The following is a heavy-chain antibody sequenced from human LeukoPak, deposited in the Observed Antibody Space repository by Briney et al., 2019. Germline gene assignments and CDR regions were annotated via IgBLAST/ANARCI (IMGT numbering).Heavy chain of an antibody. J-gene: IGHJ4*02. CDR2: ISGSGGST. CDR3: AKLAASMVASNYFDY. CDR1: GFTFSSYA. V-gene: IGHV3-23*01. Sequence: PGGSLRLSCAASGFTFSSYAMSWVRQAPEKGLEWVSAISGSGGSTYYADSVKGRFTISSDNSKNTLYLQMNSLRAEDTAVYYCAKLAASMVASNYFDYWGQGTLVTVSS. D-gene: IGHD4/OR15-4a*01.